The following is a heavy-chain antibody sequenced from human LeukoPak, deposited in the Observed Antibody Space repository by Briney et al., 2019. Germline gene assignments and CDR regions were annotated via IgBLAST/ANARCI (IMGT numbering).Heavy chain of an antibody. CDR1: GYTFTSYH. V-gene: IGHV1-46*01. J-gene: IGHJ4*02. Sequence: ASVKVSCKASGYTFTSYHMHWVRQAPGQGLEWMGGIIPIFGTASYAQRFQGRVTMTRDTSTSTFYMELRSLKSEDTAVYYCARDGEYYDSSGSYFDYWGQGTAVTVSS. D-gene: IGHD3-22*01. CDR3: ARDGEYYDSSGSYFDY. CDR2: IIPIFGTA.